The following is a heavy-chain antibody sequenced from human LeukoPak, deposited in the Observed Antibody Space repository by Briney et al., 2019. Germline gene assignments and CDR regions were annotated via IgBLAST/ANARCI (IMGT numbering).Heavy chain of an antibody. V-gene: IGHV4-59*08. Sequence: SETLSLTCTVSGGSISSYYWSWIRQPPGKGLEWIGYIYYSGSTNYNPSLKSRVTISVDTSKNQFSLKLSSVTAAGTAVYYCARLNSGSYLGYYYGMDVWGQGTTVTVSS. CDR3: ARLNSGSYLGYYYGMDV. D-gene: IGHD1-26*01. CDR2: IYYSGST. CDR1: GGSISSYY. J-gene: IGHJ6*02.